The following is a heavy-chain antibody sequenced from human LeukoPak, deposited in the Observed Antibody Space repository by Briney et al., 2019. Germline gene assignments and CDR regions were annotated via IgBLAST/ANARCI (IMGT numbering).Heavy chain of an antibody. D-gene: IGHD5-12*01. CDR3: TRHKPNNGYGNFDY. J-gene: IGHJ4*02. V-gene: IGHV1-46*03. Sequence: ASVKVSCKASGYTFTSYYMHWVRQAPGQGLEWMGIINPSVGNANYAQKFQGRVTMTRDMSTTTIYMELSSLRSEGTAVYYCTRHKPNNGYGNFDYWGQGTLVTVSS. CDR1: GYTFTSYY. CDR2: INPSVGNA.